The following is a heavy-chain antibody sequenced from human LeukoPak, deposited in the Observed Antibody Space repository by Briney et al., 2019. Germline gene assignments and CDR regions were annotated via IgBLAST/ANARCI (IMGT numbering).Heavy chain of an antibody. CDR1: DGSIRSFY. V-gene: IGHV4-59*08. CDR2: IRCSGNT. J-gene: IGHJ4*02. Sequence: PSETLALTCSVSDGSIRSFYWSWIRQPPGTGLEWIGYIRCSGNTYYNPSLNSRVTISVDTSKSQFSLRLKSVTAADTAVYYCARQIIRGQYLVHFDYWSQGTLVTVSS. D-gene: IGHD6-13*01. CDR3: ARQIIRGQYLVHFDY.